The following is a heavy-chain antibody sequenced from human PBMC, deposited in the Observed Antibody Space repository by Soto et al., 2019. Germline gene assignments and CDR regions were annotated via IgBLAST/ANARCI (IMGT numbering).Heavy chain of an antibody. CDR3: ARGNWNYYYGFDV. D-gene: IGHD1-20*01. Sequence: GSLRLSCAASEFTFDKYYMTWVRQAPGKGPEWVANIKPDGSEQYYVDSVKGRFTISRDNANNSLYLQMNSLRAEDTAVYFCARGNWNYYYGFDVWGQGTTVTVSS. V-gene: IGHV3-7*01. J-gene: IGHJ6*02. CDR2: IKPDGSEQ. CDR1: EFTFDKYY.